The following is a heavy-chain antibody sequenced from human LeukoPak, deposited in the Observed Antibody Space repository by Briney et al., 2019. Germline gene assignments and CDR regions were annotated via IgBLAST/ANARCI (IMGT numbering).Heavy chain of an antibody. D-gene: IGHD3-9*01. Sequence: SETLSLTCTVSGGSISSHYWSWIRQPPGKGLEWIGYIYYSGSTNYNPSLKSRVTISVDTSMNQFSLKLSSVTAADTAVYYCAGFDILTGQDAFDIWGQGTMVTVSS. J-gene: IGHJ3*02. CDR2: IYYSGST. CDR1: GGSISSHY. CDR3: AGFDILTGQDAFDI. V-gene: IGHV4-59*11.